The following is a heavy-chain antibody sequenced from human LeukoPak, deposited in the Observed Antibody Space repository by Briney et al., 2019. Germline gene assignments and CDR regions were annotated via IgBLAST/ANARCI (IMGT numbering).Heavy chain of an antibody. CDR2: IIPIFGTA. CDR3: ARGNYYYDSSGYYYGQFDY. V-gene: IGHV1-69*13. Sequence: SVEVSCKASGGTFSSYAISWVRQAPGQGLEWMGGIIPIFGTANYAQKFQGRVTITADESTSTAYMELSSLRSEDTAVYYCARGNYYYDSSGYYYGQFDYWGQGTLVTVSS. D-gene: IGHD3-22*01. J-gene: IGHJ4*02. CDR1: GGTFSSYA.